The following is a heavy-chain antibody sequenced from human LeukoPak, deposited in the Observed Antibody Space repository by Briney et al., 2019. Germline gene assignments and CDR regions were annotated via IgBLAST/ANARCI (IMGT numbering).Heavy chain of an antibody. CDR2: INSDGSST. Sequence: GSLRLSCAASGFTFSSYWMHWVRQAPGKGLVWVSRINSDGSSTSYADSVKGRFTISRDNAKNTLYLQMNSLRAEDTAVYYCARAGGSGSSHYYYYYMDVWGKGTTVTISS. CDR3: ARAGGSGSSHYYYYYMDV. D-gene: IGHD3-10*01. J-gene: IGHJ6*03. CDR1: GFTFSSYW. V-gene: IGHV3-74*01.